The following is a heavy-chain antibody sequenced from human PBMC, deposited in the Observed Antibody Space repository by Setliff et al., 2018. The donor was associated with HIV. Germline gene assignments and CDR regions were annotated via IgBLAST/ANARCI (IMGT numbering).Heavy chain of an antibody. D-gene: IGHD4-17*01. CDR3: ASSYQLYLGDPGPLDY. CDR2: IIPIFGTA. Sequence: SVKVSCKASGGTFSSYGITWVRQAPGQGLEWMGGIIPIFGTANYAQKFQGRVTITADESTTTAYMELSSLRSEDTAVYYCASSYQLYLGDPGPLDYWGQGSLVTAPQ. CDR1: GGTFSSYG. J-gene: IGHJ4*02. V-gene: IGHV1-69*13.